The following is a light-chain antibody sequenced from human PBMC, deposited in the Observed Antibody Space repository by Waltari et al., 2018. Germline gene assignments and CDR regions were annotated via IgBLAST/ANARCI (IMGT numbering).Light chain of an antibody. V-gene: IGLV1-40*01. CDR1: SSNIGAGSD. CDR3: QSSDTSLSGWI. CDR2: GNN. Sequence: QSVLTQPPSVSGAPGQRVTIPCTGSSSNIGAGSDVPWYQQLPGAAPNLLIFGNNNRPSGVPDRFSGSKSGTSASLAIAGLQVEDEATYFCQSSDTSLSGWIFGGGTKLIVL. J-gene: IGLJ2*01.